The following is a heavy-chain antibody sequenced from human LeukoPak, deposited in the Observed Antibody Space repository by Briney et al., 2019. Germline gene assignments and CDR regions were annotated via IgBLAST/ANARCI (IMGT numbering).Heavy chain of an antibody. CDR2: IWYDGGNK. V-gene: IGHV3-33*01. CDR1: GFTFSDYD. D-gene: IGHD4-11*01. Sequence: PGGSLRLSCTASGFTFSDYDMHWVRQAPGKGLEWVAFIWYDGGNKYYAESVKGRFTISRDNSKNALYLQMNSLRVEDTAVYYCARPYYSNYYYYGMDVWGQGTTVTVSS. CDR3: ARPYYSNYYYYGMDV. J-gene: IGHJ6*02.